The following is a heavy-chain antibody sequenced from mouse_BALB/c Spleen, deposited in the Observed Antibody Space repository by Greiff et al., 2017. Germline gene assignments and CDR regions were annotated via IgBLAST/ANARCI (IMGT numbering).Heavy chain of an antibody. CDR2: INPYNDGT. Sequence: EVQLQQSGPELVKPGASVKMSCKASGYTFTSYVMHWVKQKPGQGLEWIGYINPYNDGTKYNEKFKGKATLTSDKSSSTAYMELSSLTSEDSAVYYCARTGNYPYWYFDVWGAGTTVTVSS. D-gene: IGHD2-1*01. CDR3: ARTGNYPYWYFDV. V-gene: IGHV1-14*01. CDR1: GYTFTSYV. J-gene: IGHJ1*01.